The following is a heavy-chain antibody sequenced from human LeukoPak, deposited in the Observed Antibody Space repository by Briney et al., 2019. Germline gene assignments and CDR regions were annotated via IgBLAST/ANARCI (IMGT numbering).Heavy chain of an antibody. CDR3: ARDLSESGAS. CDR1: RFPFNTYH. J-gene: IGHJ5*02. V-gene: IGHV3-30*03. D-gene: IGHD7-27*01. Sequence: PGGSLRLSCEASRFPFNTYHFHWVRQAPGKGLEWLAVVSSDGSDNYNADSVKGRFTISRDNSKNTVYLQMNSLRAEDTATYYCARDLSESGASWGQGTLVTVSS. CDR2: VSSDGSDN.